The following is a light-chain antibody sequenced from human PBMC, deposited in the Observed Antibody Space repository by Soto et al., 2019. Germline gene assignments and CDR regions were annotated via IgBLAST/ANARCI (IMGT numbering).Light chain of an antibody. V-gene: IGKV1-39*01. J-gene: IGKJ5*01. Sequence: DIQLPQSPSSLSASVGDRVTITCRASQSISNSLNWYQQRPGRAPKLLIYAASTLQSGVPSRFSGSGSGTDFSLTINNLQPEDFATYYCQHFYPTPPVTVGQGTRLEI. CDR2: AAS. CDR3: QHFYPTPPVT. CDR1: QSISNS.